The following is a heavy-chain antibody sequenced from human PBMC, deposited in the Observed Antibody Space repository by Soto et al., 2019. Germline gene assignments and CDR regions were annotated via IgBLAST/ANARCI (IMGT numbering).Heavy chain of an antibody. CDR1: GFTIVSHA. D-gene: IGHD3-9*01. CDR3: ENAFGVLRAALDY. CDR2: LAGSGGCA. V-gene: IGHV3-23*01. Sequence: FIRLCCAVFGFTIVSHAMNRVRQAPANGLEWVSGLAGSGGCAYYADTVKGRFTIPRDNSKSTLYPQMNSLRAGDTALYYGENAFGVLRAALDYLGPGSLVTGSS. J-gene: IGHJ4*01.